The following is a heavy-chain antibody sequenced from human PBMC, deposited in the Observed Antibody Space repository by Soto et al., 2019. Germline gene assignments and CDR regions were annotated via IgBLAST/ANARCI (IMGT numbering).Heavy chain of an antibody. V-gene: IGHV3-33*01. D-gene: IGHD3-10*01. CDR2: IWYDGSNK. J-gene: IGHJ4*02. CDR1: GFTFSSYG. CDR3: ARDQTMVRGVIIPYFDY. Sequence: GGSLRLSCAASGFTFSSYGMHWVRQAPGKGLEWVAVIWYDGSNKYYADSVKGRFTISRDNSKNTLYLQMNSLRAEDTAVYYCARDQTMVRGVIIPYFDYWGQGTLVTVSS.